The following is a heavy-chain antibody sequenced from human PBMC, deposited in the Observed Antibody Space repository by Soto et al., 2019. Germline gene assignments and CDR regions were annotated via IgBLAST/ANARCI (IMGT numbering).Heavy chain of an antibody. Sequence: GGSLGLSCAGSGVTFASYVRTWVRQAPGKGLEWVSSISATGGSTYYAGSVKGRFTISRDNSKNTLYLQMNSLRAEDTAIYYCANAEHPRRSIGFDYWGQGTLVTVSS. CDR1: GVTFASYV. CDR2: ISATGGST. J-gene: IGHJ4*02. CDR3: ANAEHPRRSIGFDY. D-gene: IGHD3-16*02. V-gene: IGHV3-23*01.